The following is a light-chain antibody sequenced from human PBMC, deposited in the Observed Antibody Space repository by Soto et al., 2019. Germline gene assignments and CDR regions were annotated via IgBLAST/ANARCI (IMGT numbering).Light chain of an antibody. J-gene: IGKJ1*01. CDR1: QGLSSW. Sequence: DIQMTQSPSTLSASVGDRVTITCRASQGLSSWLAWDQQKPGKAPKLLIYDASSLESGDPSRFSGSGSVTEFTVTNSSVQPDDFATYYCQQYNSYATFSQGTKVEIK. CDR3: QQYNSYAT. CDR2: DAS. V-gene: IGKV1-5*01.